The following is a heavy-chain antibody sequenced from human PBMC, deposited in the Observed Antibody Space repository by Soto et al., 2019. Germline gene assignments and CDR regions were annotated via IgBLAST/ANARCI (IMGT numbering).Heavy chain of an antibody. CDR2: IYCDGDE. V-gene: IGHV2-5*02. D-gene: IGHD2-15*01. Sequence: QITLKESGPTLVKPTQTLTLTCTFSGFSVSTSGVGVAWIRQPPGKALEWLALIYCDGDERYSPFLQSRVTITKDTSKNQVVLTMTNMDPVDTATYYCAHKGGRGAGMDVWGQGTTVTVSS. CDR3: AHKGGRGAGMDV. J-gene: IGHJ6*02. CDR1: GFSVSTSGVG.